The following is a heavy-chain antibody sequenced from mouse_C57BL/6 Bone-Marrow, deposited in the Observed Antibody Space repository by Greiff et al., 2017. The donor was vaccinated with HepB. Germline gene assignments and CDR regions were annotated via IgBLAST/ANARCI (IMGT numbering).Heavy chain of an antibody. J-gene: IGHJ3*01. CDR1: GYTFTSYG. V-gene: IGHV1-81*01. CDR3: ARGELYYWFAY. CDR2: IYPRRGNT. D-gene: IGHD1-1*01. Sequence: QVQLQQSGAELARPGASVKLSCKASGYTFTSYGISWVKQRTGQGLEWIGEIYPRRGNTYYNEKFKGKATLTADKSSSTAYMELRSLTSEDSAVYFCARGELYYWFAYWGQGTLVTVSA.